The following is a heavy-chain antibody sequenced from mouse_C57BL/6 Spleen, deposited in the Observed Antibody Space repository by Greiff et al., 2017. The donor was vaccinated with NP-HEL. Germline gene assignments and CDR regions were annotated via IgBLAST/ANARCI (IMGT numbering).Heavy chain of an antibody. CDR3: TRKTLYYYFDY. Sequence: VHVKQSGAELVRPGASVKLSCTASGFNIKDYYMHWVKQRPEQGLEWIGRIDPEDGDTEYAPKFQGKATMTADTSSNTAYLQLSSLTSEDTAVYYCTRKTLYYYFDYWGQGTTLTVSS. J-gene: IGHJ2*01. CDR1: GFNIKDYY. V-gene: IGHV14-1*01. CDR2: IDPEDGDT. D-gene: IGHD2-3*01.